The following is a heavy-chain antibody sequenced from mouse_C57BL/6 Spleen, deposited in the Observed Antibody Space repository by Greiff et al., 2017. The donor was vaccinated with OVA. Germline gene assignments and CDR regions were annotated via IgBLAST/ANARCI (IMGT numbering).Heavy chain of an antibody. V-gene: IGHV1-61*01. CDR3: ARSPYYGSSYGGY. CDR1: GYTFTSYW. D-gene: IGHD1-1*01. Sequence: QVQLQQPGAELVRPGSSVKLSCKASGYTFTSYWMAWVKQRPGQGLEWIGNIYPSDSETHYNQKFKDKATLTVDKSSSTAYMQLSSLTSEDSAVYYCARSPYYGSSYGGYWGQGTTLTVSS. J-gene: IGHJ2*01. CDR2: IYPSDSET.